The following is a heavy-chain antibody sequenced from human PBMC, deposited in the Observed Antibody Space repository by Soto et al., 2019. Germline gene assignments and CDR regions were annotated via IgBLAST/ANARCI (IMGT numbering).Heavy chain of an antibody. CDR1: GGSIRSGDNY. Sequence: PSETLSLTCSVSGGSIRSGDNYWSWIRQTPGKGLEWIGYIYYRGSTYHNPSLKSRVTISVDTSKNQFSLKLSSVTAADTAVYYCARRWGDYFDYWGQGTLVTVSS. CDR3: ARRWGDYFDY. D-gene: IGHD3-16*01. CDR2: IYYRGST. J-gene: IGHJ4*02. V-gene: IGHV4-30-4*01.